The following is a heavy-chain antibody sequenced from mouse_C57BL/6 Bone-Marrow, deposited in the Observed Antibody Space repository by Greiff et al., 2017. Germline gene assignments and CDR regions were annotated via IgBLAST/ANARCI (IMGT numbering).Heavy chain of an antibody. Sequence: EVKLMESGGGLVKPGGSLKLSCAASGFTFSSYAMSWVRQTPEKRLEWVATISDGGSYTYYPDNVKGRFTISRDNAKNNLYLQMSHLKSEDTAMYYCARDGGVFYYDYGGGWYFDVWGTGTTVTVSS. CDR2: ISDGGSYT. V-gene: IGHV5-4*01. CDR1: GFTFSSYA. D-gene: IGHD2-4*01. J-gene: IGHJ1*03. CDR3: ARDGGVFYYDYGGGWYFDV.